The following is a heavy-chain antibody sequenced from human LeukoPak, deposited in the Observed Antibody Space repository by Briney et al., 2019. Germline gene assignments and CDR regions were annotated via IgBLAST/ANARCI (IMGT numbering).Heavy chain of an antibody. D-gene: IGHD2-2*01. CDR2: IIPIFGTA. J-gene: IGHJ4*02. CDR3: ARSALPLTAASKFDY. V-gene: IGHV1-69*13. Sequence: VASVTVSCKASGGTFSSYAISWVRQAPGQGLEWMGGIIPIFGTANYAQKFQGRVTITADESTSTAYMELSSLRSEDTAVYYCARSALPLTAASKFDYWGQGTLVTVSS. CDR1: GGTFSSYA.